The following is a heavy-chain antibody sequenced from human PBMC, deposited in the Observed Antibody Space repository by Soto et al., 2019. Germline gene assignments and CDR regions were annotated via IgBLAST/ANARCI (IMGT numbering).Heavy chain of an antibody. Sequence: VQLAQSGAEVKKPGASVKVSCKTSGDSFNDYYIHWVRQAPGQGLEWMGWINPNGGATKYAQKFQGRVTVTRDTSIRTVYMELSSLRSDDTAVYYCARESGEATATLDYYYFYMDVWGKGTTVIVSS. CDR2: INPNGGAT. V-gene: IGHV1-2*02. D-gene: IGHD5-12*01. J-gene: IGHJ6*03. CDR1: GDSFNDYY. CDR3: ARESGEATATLDYYYFYMDV.